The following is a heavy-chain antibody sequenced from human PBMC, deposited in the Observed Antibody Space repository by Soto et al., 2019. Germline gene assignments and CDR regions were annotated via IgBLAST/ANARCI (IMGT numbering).Heavy chain of an antibody. J-gene: IGHJ6*04. CDR3: ARDGSTSWYSYDYHGMDV. CDR1: GFTFRTYW. V-gene: IGHV3-7*05. D-gene: IGHD5-18*01. CDR2: INQDGSEK. Sequence: EVQLVESGGGLVQPGGSLRLSCGASGFTFRTYWLSWVRQVPGKGLEWVANINQDGSEKNYVDSVKGRFTISRDNAKNSLHLQMSSLRAEDTALYYCARDGSTSWYSYDYHGMDVGGEWTTVTVSS.